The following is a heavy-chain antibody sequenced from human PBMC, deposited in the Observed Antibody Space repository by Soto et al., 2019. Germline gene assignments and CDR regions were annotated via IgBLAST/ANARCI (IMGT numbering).Heavy chain of an antibody. CDR2: IWYDGSNK. J-gene: IGHJ5*02. CDR3: AIDPDYGDYVGWFDP. V-gene: IGHV3-33*01. D-gene: IGHD4-17*01. Sequence: QVQLVESGGGVVQPGRSLRLSCAASGFTFSTYGMHWVRQAPGKGLEWVAVIWYDGSNKCYADSVKGRFTISRDNSKNTLYLQMNSLRAEDTAVYYCAIDPDYGDYVGWFDPWGQGTLVTVSS. CDR1: GFTFSTYG.